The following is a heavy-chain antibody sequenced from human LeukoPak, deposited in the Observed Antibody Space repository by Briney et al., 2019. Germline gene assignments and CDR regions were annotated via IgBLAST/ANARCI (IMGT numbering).Heavy chain of an antibody. D-gene: IGHD2/OR15-2a*01. J-gene: IGHJ4*02. CDR2: ISSSSSMI. CDR3: ATNAATFRSFDY. CDR1: GFTFSSYE. Sequence: GGSLRLSCAASGFTFSSYEMNWVRQAPGKGLEWVSYISSSSSMIYYADSVKGRFTTSRDNAKNSLYLQMNSLRAEDTAVYYCATNAATFRSFDYWGQGILVTVSS. V-gene: IGHV3-48*03.